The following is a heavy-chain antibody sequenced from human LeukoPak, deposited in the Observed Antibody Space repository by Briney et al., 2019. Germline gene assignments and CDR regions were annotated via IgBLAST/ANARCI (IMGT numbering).Heavy chain of an antibody. CDR3: ARASSRGYSYGQDY. V-gene: IGHV3-11*05. D-gene: IGHD5-18*01. CDR2: ISSSSSHT. CDR1: GFTVSSNY. J-gene: IGHJ4*02. Sequence: GGSLRLSCAASGFTVSSNYMSWVRQAPGKGLEWVSYISSSSSHTNYADSVKGRFTISRDNAKNSLYLQMNSLRAEDTAVYYCARASSRGYSYGQDYWGQGTLVTASS.